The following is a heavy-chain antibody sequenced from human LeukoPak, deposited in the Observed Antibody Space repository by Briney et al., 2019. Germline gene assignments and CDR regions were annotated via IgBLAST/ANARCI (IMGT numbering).Heavy chain of an antibody. V-gene: IGHV3-7*01. CDR2: IKQDGSEK. Sequence: GGSLRLSCAASGLTFSRYWMTWFRQAPGKGLEWVANIKQDGSEKYYVDSVKGRFTISRDNADRSLYLQMTSLRVEDTAVYFCASRYCTGVNCFAASYMCMDVWGEGTTVTVFS. J-gene: IGHJ6*03. CDR1: GLTFSRYW. D-gene: IGHD2-8*02. CDR3: ASRYCTGVNCFAASYMCMDV.